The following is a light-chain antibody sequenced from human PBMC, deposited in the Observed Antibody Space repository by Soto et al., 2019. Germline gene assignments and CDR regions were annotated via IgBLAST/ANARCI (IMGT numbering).Light chain of an antibody. CDR2: GVS. CDR1: SSDFGGYNY. CDR3: CSYAGTFYV. V-gene: IGLV2-11*01. J-gene: IGLJ1*01. Sequence: QSALTQPRSVSGSPGQSVTISCTGTSSDFGGYNYVSWYQHHPGKAPKLMIYGVSERPSGVPDRFSGSKSGNTASLTISGLQAEDEADYYCCSYAGTFYVFGTGTKGTVL.